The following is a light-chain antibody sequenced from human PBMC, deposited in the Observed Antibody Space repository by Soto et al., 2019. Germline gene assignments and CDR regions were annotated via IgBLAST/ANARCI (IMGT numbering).Light chain of an antibody. CDR3: QQSYSSPVT. CDR1: HDMYNY. V-gene: IGKV1-39*01. J-gene: IGKJ1*01. CDR2: AGS. Sequence: DIQMTQSPSSLSASVGDRVLITCQASHDMYNYLNWYQEKPGKAPKLLIYAGSSLQSGVPSRFSGSGSGTDFTLTISSLQPEDFATYYCQQSYSSPVTFGQGTKVEIK.